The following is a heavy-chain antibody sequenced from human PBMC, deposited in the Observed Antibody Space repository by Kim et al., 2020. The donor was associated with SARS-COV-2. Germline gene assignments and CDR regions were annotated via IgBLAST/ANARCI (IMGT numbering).Heavy chain of an antibody. CDR2: INADNANT. CDR1: GYSISTYP. V-gene: IGHV1-3*01. CDR3: ASKGGYCSTTTCHTFDF. J-gene: IGHJ5*01. Sequence: ASVKVSCKASGYSISTYPIHWVRQAPGQRLEWMGWINADNANTEYSQKFQGRVTITRDTSASTTYMELSSLTSEDTAVYYCASKGGYCSTTTCHTFDFWGQGTLVIVTS. D-gene: IGHD2-2*02.